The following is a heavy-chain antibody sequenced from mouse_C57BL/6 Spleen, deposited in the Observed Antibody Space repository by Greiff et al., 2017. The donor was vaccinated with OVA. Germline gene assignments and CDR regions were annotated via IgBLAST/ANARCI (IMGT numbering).Heavy chain of an antibody. J-gene: IGHJ2*01. V-gene: IGHV5-17*01. CDR2: ISSGSSTI. CDR1: GFTFSDYG. D-gene: IGHD1-1*01. Sequence: VESGGGLVKPGGSLKLSCAASGFTFSDYGMHWVRQAPEKGLEWVAYISSGSSTIYYADTVKGRFTISRDNAQNTLLLQMTILRSDDTAMYYCARRDYYGSSYDYFDYWGQGTTLTGAS. CDR3: ARRDYYGSSYDYFDY.